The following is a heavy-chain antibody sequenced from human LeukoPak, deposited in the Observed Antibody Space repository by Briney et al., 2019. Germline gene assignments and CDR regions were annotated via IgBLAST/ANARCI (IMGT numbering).Heavy chain of an antibody. CDR2: IYYSGST. J-gene: IGHJ3*02. CDR1: GGSISSYY. CDR3: ARAHPDYYGSGSYYAFDI. Sequence: SETLSLTCTVSGGSISSYYWSWIRQPPGKGLEWIGYIYYSGSTNYNPSLKSRVTISVDTSKNQFSLKLSSVTAADTAVYYCARAHPDYYGSGSYYAFDIWGQGTMVTVSS. D-gene: IGHD3-10*01. V-gene: IGHV4-59*01.